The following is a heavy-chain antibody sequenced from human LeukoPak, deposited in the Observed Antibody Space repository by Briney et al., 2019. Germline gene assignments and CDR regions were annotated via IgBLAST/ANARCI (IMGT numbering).Heavy chain of an antibody. CDR3: ARDLSRSFSMIRGLIQHREFDF. V-gene: IGHV3-7*01. D-gene: IGHD3-10*01. CDR2: IKQDGSEK. Sequence: QTGGSLRLSCAASGFTFTSYWMTWVRQAPGKGLEWVANIKQDGSEKYYVDSVKGRFTISKDNAKNSLYLQMNSLRADDTAVYYCARDLSRSFSMIRGLIQHREFDFWGRGTLVTVSS. J-gene: IGHJ4*02. CDR1: GFTFTSYW.